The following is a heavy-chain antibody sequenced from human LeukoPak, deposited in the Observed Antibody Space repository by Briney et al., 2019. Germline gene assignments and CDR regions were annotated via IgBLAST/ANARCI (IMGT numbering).Heavy chain of an antibody. D-gene: IGHD6-19*01. CDR2: IIPIFGTA. Sequence: ASVKVSCKASGGTFSSYAISWVRQAPGQGLEWMGGIIPIFGTANYAQKFQGRVTITTDESTSTAYMELSSLRSEDTAVYYCARVGIAVAGSSADYWGQGTLVTVSS. J-gene: IGHJ4*02. CDR1: GGTFSSYA. V-gene: IGHV1-69*05. CDR3: ARVGIAVAGSSADY.